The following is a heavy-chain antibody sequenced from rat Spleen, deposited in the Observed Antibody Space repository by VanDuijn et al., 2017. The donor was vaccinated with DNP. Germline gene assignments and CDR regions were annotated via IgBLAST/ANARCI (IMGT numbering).Heavy chain of an antibody. CDR3: ARQGMYTTDWFAY. D-gene: IGHD1-6*01. V-gene: IGHV5S13*01. J-gene: IGHJ3*01. CDR1: GFTFSNYG. CDR2: ISSGSGDT. Sequence: EVQLVESGGGLVQPGRSLKLSCAASGFTFSNYGMAWVRQAPTKGLEWVASISSGSGDTYYRDSVKGRFTVSRDNAKNTQYLQMDSLRSEDTATYYCARQGMYTTDWFAYWGQGTLVTVSS.